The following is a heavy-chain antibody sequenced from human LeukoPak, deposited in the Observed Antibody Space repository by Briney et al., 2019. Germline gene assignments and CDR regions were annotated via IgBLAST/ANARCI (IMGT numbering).Heavy chain of an antibody. CDR2: IYTSGST. CDR3: ARDWDYGDYFDY. D-gene: IGHD4-17*01. J-gene: IGHJ4*02. Sequence: PSQTLSLTCTVSGGSISSGSYYWSWIRQPAGKGLEWIGRIYTSGSTNYNPSLKSRVTISVDTSKNQFSLKLSSVTAADTAVYYCARDWDYGDYFDYWGQGTLVTVSS. CDR1: GGSISSGSYY. V-gene: IGHV4-61*02.